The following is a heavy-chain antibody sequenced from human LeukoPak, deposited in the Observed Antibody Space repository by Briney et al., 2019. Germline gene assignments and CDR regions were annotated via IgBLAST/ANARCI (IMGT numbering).Heavy chain of an antibody. J-gene: IGHJ4*02. CDR2: IAHHGSNK. CDR3: AKDGTWSCTD. V-gene: IGHV3-30*02. CDR1: GFTFSSYW. Sequence: PGGSLRLSCAASGFTFSSYWMSWVRQAPGKGLEWVAYIAHHGSNKYYADSVKGRFTISRDNSKRTLYLQMNSLRADDTAVYYCAKDGTWSCTDWGQGTLVTVSS. D-gene: IGHD2-15*01.